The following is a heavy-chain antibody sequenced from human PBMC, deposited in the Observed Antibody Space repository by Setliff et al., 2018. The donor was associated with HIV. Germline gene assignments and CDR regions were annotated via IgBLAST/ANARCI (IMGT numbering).Heavy chain of an antibody. J-gene: IGHJ6*03. CDR2: IDPSGGSP. V-gene: IGHV1-46*01. CDR1: GYTFTNYY. CDR3: VPEPWYYMDV. Sequence: ASVKVSCKASGYTFTNYYIHWVRQAPGQGLEWMGIIDPSGGSPTYAQKFQGRITLTSDTSTSTVYMDLSSLRSEDTAVYYCVPEPWYYMDVWGKGTTVTVS.